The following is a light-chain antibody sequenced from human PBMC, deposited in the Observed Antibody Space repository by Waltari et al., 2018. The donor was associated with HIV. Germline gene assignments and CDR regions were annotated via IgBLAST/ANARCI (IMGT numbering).Light chain of an antibody. J-gene: IGLJ1*01. Sequence: QSALTQSPSASGSPGQSVTISCTGTSSDVGVYNYVSCYQHHPGNAPKLIIYEVDKRRSGGPDRFSGSKSGNTASLTVSGLRAEDEADYHCLSSAGNNTYVFGSGTTVTVL. CDR2: EVD. V-gene: IGLV2-8*01. CDR1: SSDVGVYNY. CDR3: LSSAGNNTYV.